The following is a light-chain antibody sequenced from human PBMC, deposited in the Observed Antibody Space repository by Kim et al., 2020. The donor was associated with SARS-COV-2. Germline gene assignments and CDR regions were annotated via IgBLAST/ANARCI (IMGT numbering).Light chain of an antibody. CDR1: GIGSKS. V-gene: IGLV3-21*04. CDR2: YDS. CDR3: QVWDSSSDHRVV. J-gene: IGLJ2*01. Sequence: GTTTRVSCGGNGIGSKSVYWYQQKPGQAPILVIYYDSDRPSGIPERFPGSNSGNTATLTISRVEAGDEADYYCQVWDSSSDHRVVFGGGTQLTVL.